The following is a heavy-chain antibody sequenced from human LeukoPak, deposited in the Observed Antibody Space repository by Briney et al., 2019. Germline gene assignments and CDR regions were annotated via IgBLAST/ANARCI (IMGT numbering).Heavy chain of an antibody. Sequence: SETLSLSCAVYGVSFSGYYLSWVRQPPGKRLEWIGEINHRGSANYKSYLKSGVTISVDPSKNQFSLQLSSVTAADTAVYYYATGRIRGSSGWLYWGQGTLVTVSS. J-gene: IGHJ4*02. V-gene: IGHV4-34*01. CDR3: ATGRIRGSSGWLY. CDR2: INHRGSA. CDR1: GVSFSGYY. D-gene: IGHD6-19*01.